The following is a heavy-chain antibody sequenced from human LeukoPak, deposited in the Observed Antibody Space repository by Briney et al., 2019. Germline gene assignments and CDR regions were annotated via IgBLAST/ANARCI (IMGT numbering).Heavy chain of an antibody. V-gene: IGHV4-39*01. CDR3: ATHSSSRGSLRY. Sequence: SETLSLTCTVSGGSISSSNYYWGWIRQPPGKGLEWIGSIYYSGSTYYSPSLKSRVTISVDTSKNQFSLKLNSVTAADTAVYYCATHSSSRGSLRYWGQGALVTVSS. CDR1: GGSISSSNYY. CDR2: IYYSGST. D-gene: IGHD6-13*01. J-gene: IGHJ4*02.